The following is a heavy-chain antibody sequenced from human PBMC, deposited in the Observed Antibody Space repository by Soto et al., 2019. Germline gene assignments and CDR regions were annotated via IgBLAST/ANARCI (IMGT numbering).Heavy chain of an antibody. CDR1: GGSFSGYY. CDR3: ASPMVRGVIHAGNYYYYGMDV. D-gene: IGHD3-10*01. V-gene: IGHV4-34*01. Sequence: SETLSLTCAVYGGSFSGYYWSWIRQPPGKGLEWIGEINHSGSTNYNPSLKSRVTISVDTSKNQFSLKLSSVTAADTAVYYCASPMVRGVIHAGNYYYYGMDVWGQGTTVTVSS. CDR2: INHSGST. J-gene: IGHJ6*02.